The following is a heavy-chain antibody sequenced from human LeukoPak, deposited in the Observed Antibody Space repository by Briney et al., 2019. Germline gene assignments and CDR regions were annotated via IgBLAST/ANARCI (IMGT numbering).Heavy chain of an antibody. CDR2: ISGDGGST. CDR1: GFTFDDYA. V-gene: IGHV3-43*02. Sequence: GGSLRLSCAASGFTFDDYAMHWVRQAPGKGLEWVSLISGDGGSTYYADSVKGRFTISRDNSKNSLYLQMNSLRTEDTALYYCAKDIKDIVVVPAVMDDYYYGMDVWGQGTTVTVSS. J-gene: IGHJ6*02. CDR3: AKDIKDIVVVPAVMDDYYYGMDV. D-gene: IGHD2-2*01.